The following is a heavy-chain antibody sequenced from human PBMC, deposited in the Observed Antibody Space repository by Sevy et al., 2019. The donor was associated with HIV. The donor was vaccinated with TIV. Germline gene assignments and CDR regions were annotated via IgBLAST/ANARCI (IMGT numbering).Heavy chain of an antibody. Sequence: GSLRLSCAASGFTFSTYTMTWVRQAPGKGLEWVSAISGRAGSTYYADSVKGRFTISRDNSKNLLYLQMNSMRVEDTAVYYCAKGESTFYGMDVWGQGTMVTVSS. V-gene: IGHV3-23*01. J-gene: IGHJ6*02. CDR3: AKGESTFYGMDV. CDR2: ISGRAGST. CDR1: GFTFSTYT.